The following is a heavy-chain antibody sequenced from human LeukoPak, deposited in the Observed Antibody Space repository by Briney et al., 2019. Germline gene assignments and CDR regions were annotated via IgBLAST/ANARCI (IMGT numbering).Heavy chain of an antibody. CDR2: IYYSGST. Sequence: SETLSLTCTVSGGSISSSSYYWGWIRQPPGKGLEWIGNIYYSGSTYCNPSLKSRVTISVDTSKNQFSLKLISVTAADTAVYYCARREVAFTYYDGSEWELLHQGESFDIWGQGTMVTVSS. CDR3: ARREVAFTYYDGSEWELLHQGESFDI. J-gene: IGHJ3*02. CDR1: GGSISSSSYY. V-gene: IGHV4-39*01. D-gene: IGHD1-26*01.